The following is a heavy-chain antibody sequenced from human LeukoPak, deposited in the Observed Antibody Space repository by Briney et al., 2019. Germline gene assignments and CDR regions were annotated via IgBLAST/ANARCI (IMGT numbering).Heavy chain of an antibody. CDR2: TNPNSGGT. D-gene: IGHD6-25*01. CDR3: ARERQNGLDV. J-gene: IGHJ6*02. V-gene: IGHV1-2*04. CDR1: GYTFSDYY. Sequence: GASVKVSCKASGYTFSDYYMHWVRQAPGQGLEWMGWTNPNSGGTNYAQKFRGWVTITRDTSITTAYMELSSPRSDDTATYYCARERQNGLDVWGQGTTVTVSS.